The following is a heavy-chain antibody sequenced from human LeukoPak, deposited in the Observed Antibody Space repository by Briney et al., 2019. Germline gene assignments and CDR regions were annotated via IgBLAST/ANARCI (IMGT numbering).Heavy chain of an antibody. V-gene: IGHV3-23*01. CDR3: AKDSTTHGANTHFDF. CDR2: IVGSGSRV. Sequence: PGGSLRLSCAASEFTFSSYAMSWVRQAPGKGLEWVSAIVGSGSRVYYADSVKGRFTVSRDNSKNTLYLQMSSLRAEDTAVYYCAKDSTTHGANTHFDFWGQGTLVTVSS. D-gene: IGHD4/OR15-4a*01. CDR1: EFTFSSYA. J-gene: IGHJ4*02.